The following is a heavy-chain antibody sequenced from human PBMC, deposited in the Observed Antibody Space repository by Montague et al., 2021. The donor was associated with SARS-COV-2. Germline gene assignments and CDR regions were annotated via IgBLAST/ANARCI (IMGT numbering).Heavy chain of an antibody. Sequence: SLRLSCAASGFTFSSYAMHWVRQAPGKGLEWVAVISYDGSNKYYADSVKGRFTISRDNSKNTLYLQMSSLRAEDTAVYYCARDSPLSGYSNYYFDYWGQGTLVTVSS. J-gene: IGHJ4*02. CDR2: ISYDGSNK. V-gene: IGHV3-30-3*01. CDR1: GFTFSSYA. D-gene: IGHD4-11*01. CDR3: ARDSPLSGYSNYYFDY.